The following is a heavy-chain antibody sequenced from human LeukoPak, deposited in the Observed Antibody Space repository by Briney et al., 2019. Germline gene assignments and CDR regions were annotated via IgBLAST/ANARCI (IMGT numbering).Heavy chain of an antibody. CDR1: GFTFSSYA. Sequence: GGSLRLSCAASGFTFSSYAMSWVRQAPGKGLEWVSAISGSGGSTYYADSVKGRFTISRDNAKNSLFLQMNSLRAEDTAVYYCARDRGPYSSSWQFDYWGQGTLVTVSS. CDR2: ISGSGGST. J-gene: IGHJ4*02. CDR3: ARDRGPYSSSWQFDY. D-gene: IGHD6-13*01. V-gene: IGHV3-23*01.